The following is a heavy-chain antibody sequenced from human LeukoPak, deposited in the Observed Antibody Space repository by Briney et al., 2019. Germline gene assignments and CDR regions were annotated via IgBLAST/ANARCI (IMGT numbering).Heavy chain of an antibody. CDR2: IYYSGST. V-gene: IGHV4-30-4*01. D-gene: IGHD3-9*01. J-gene: IGHJ3*02. CDR1: GGSISRGDYY. CDR3: ASAYYDILTGPRAFDI. Sequence: SQTLSLTCTVSGGSISRGDYYWSWIRQPPGKGLEWIGYIYYSGSTYYNPSLKSRVTISVDTSKNQFSLKLSSVTAADTAVYYCASAYYDILTGPRAFDIWGQGTMVTVSS.